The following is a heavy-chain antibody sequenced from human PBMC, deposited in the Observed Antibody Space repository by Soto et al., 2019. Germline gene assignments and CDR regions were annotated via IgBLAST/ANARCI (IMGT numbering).Heavy chain of an antibody. Sequence: ASVKVSCKASGYTFTSYGISWVRQAPGQGLEWMGWISAYNGNTNYAQKLQGRVTMTTDTSTSTAYMELRSLRSDDTAVYYCARVDCSSTSCFGYYYYCMDVWGKGTTVTVSS. CDR1: GYTFTSYG. CDR3: ARVDCSSTSCFGYYYYCMDV. V-gene: IGHV1-18*01. J-gene: IGHJ6*03. CDR2: ISAYNGNT. D-gene: IGHD2-2*01.